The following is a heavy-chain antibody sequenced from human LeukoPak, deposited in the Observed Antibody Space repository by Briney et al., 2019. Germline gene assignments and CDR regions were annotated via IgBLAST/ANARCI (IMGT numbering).Heavy chain of an antibody. Sequence: GGSLRLSCAASGFTFSTYTMYWVRHPPGKRLGWVSIIGNNGGGINNADSVKGRFTISRDNFKNALYLQMNSLRVEDTAVYYCAIDPNWGTHSWGQGVMVTVSS. J-gene: IGHJ4*02. V-gene: IGHV3-23*01. CDR2: IGNNGGGI. CDR1: GFTFSTYT. CDR3: AIDPNWGTHS. D-gene: IGHD7-27*01.